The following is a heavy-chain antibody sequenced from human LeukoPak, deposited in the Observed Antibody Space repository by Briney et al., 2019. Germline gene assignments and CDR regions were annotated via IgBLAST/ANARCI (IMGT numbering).Heavy chain of an antibody. Sequence: KPGGSLRLSCAASGFTFSSYSINWVRQAPGKGLEWVSSISSTGSYIYYADSVKGRFTISRDNAKNSLYLQMNSLRAEDTAVYYCARVAPVGATIFDYWGQGTLVTVSS. CDR1: GFTFSSYS. V-gene: IGHV3-21*01. J-gene: IGHJ4*02. CDR2: ISSTGSYI. CDR3: ARVAPVGATIFDY. D-gene: IGHD1-26*01.